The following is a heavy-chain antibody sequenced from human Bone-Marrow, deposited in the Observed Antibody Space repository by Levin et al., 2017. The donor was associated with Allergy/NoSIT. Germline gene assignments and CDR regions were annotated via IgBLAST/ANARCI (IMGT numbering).Heavy chain of an antibody. Sequence: SVKVSCKASGGTFSSYTISWVRQAPGQGLEWMGRIIPILGIANYAQKFQGRVTITADKSTSTAYMELSSLRSEDTAVYYCARERLRFLEWLFCYYDYGMDVWGQGTTVTVSS. J-gene: IGHJ6*02. CDR1: GGTFSSYT. V-gene: IGHV1-69*04. CDR2: IIPILGIA. D-gene: IGHD3-3*01. CDR3: ARERLRFLEWLFCYYDYGMDV.